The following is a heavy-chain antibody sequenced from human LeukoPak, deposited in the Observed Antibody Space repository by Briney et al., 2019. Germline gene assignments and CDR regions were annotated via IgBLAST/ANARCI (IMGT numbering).Heavy chain of an antibody. CDR2: IKSKTDGGTT. D-gene: IGHD2-2*02. Sequence: GGSLRLSCAASGFTFSNAWMSWVRQAPGKGLEWVGRIKSKTDGGTTDYAAPVKGRFTISRDDSKNTLYLQMNSLKTEDTAVYYCTTVNRGYCSSTSCYRVDYYYYYYMDVWGKGTTVTVSS. CDR3: TTVNRGYCSSTSCYRVDYYYYYYMDV. J-gene: IGHJ6*03. V-gene: IGHV3-15*01. CDR1: GFTFSNAW.